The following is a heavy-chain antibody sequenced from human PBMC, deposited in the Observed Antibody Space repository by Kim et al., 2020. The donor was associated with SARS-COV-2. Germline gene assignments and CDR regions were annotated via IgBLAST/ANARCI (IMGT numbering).Heavy chain of an antibody. D-gene: IGHD3-10*01. CDR2: ISGSGGST. CDR1: GFTFSSDA. J-gene: IGHJ4*02. Sequence: GGPLRLSCAASGFTFSSDAMSWVRKAPGKGLERVSAISGSGGSTYYADSVKGRFTISRDNSKNTLYLQMNSLRAEDTAVYYCAKARYGSGSPYFDYWGQGTLVTVSS. V-gene: IGHV3-23*01. CDR3: AKARYGSGSPYFDY.